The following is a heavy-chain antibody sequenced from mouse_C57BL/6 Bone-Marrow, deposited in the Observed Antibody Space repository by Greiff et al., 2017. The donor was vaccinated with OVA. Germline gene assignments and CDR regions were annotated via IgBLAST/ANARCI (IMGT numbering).Heavy chain of an antibody. D-gene: IGHD2-1*01. CDR1: GFTFSSYT. CDR3: ARLLSKAMDY. CDR2: ISGGGGNT. J-gene: IGHJ4*01. Sequence: EVKLVESGGGLVKPGGSLKLSCAASGFTFSSYTMSWVRQTPEKRLEWVATISGGGGNTYYPDSVKGRFTISRDNAKNTLYLQMSSLRSEDTALYYCARLLSKAMDYWGQGTSVTVSS. V-gene: IGHV5-9*01.